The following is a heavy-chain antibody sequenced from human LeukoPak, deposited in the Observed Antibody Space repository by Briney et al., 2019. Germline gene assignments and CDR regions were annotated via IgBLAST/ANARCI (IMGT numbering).Heavy chain of an antibody. V-gene: IGHV4-34*01. CDR2: VNAGGDT. CDR3: ASGEDCSGGSCYRPLDY. CDR1: GGSFTGHY. Sequence: SETLSLTCAVYGGSFTGHYWTWIRQPPGKGLEWIGEVNAGGDTYYNPSLGSRVTISLDTSKNQFSLRLNSVTAADTALYYCASGEDCSGGSCYRPLDYWGQGTLATVSS. D-gene: IGHD2-15*01. J-gene: IGHJ4*02.